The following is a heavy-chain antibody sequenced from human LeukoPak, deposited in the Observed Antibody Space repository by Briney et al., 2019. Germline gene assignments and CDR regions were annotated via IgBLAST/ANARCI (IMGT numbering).Heavy chain of an antibody. Sequence: SETLSLTCAVYGGSFSGYYWSWIRQPPGKGLEWIGEINHSGSTNYNPSLKSRVTISVDTSKNQFSLKLSSVTAADTAVYYCATSYIGGFGKPDYWGQGTLVTVSS. J-gene: IGHJ4*02. CDR2: INHSGST. D-gene: IGHD2-15*01. CDR1: GGSFSGYY. V-gene: IGHV4-34*01. CDR3: ATSYIGGFGKPDY.